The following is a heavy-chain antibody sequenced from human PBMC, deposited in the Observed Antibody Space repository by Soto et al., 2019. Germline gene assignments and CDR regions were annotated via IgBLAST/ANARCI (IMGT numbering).Heavy chain of an antibody. V-gene: IGHV3-23*01. CDR3: AKSSPYFWSGYYRGNYFDY. CDR1: GFTFSSYA. Sequence: GGSLRLSCAASGFTFSSYAMSWVRQAPGKGLEWVSAISGSGGSTYYADSVKGRFTISRDNSKNTLYLQMNSLRAEDTAVYYCAKSSPYFWSGYYRGNYFDYRGQGTLVTVSS. J-gene: IGHJ4*02. D-gene: IGHD3-3*01. CDR2: ISGSGGST.